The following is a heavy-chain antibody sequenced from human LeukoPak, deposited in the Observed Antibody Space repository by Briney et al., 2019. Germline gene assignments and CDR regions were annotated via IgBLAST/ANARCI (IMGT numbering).Heavy chain of an antibody. D-gene: IGHD6-19*01. CDR3: AKRGGIAVASPFDY. CDR2: IRYDGSNK. V-gene: IGHV3-30*02. CDR1: GFTFSSYG. Sequence: PGGSLRLSCAASGFTFSSYGMHWVRQAPGKGLEWVAFIRYDGSNKYYADSVKGRFTISRDNSKNTLYLQMNSLRAEDTAAYYCAKRGGIAVASPFDYWGQGTLVTVSS. J-gene: IGHJ4*02.